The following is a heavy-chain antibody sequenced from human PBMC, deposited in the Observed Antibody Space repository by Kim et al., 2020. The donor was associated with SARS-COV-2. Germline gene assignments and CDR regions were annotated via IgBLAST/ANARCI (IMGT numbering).Heavy chain of an antibody. CDR3: AREGGEGATVGFGMDV. CDR2: ISEGGVVA. J-gene: IGHJ6*02. D-gene: IGHD1-26*01. V-gene: IGHV3-23*01. Sequence: GGSLRLSCAGSGFDFNNYAMSWVRQAPGKGLEWVSTISEGGVVAFYPNSVRGRFTVSRDDSKSTLSLQMNSLRSADTAVYYCAREGGEGATVGFGMDVWGQGTTVTVSS. CDR1: GFDFNNYA.